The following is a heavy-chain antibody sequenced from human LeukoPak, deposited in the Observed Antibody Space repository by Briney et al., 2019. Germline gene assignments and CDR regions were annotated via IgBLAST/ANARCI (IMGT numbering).Heavy chain of an antibody. Sequence: GGSLRLSCAGSGFTFNIAWMSWVRQAPGKGLEWVGRIKSKTDGGTTCNAAPVKGRFSISRDDSKNTLYLQMSNLKSEDTAVYYCATEYHGSFNYWGQGTLVTVSS. CDR3: ATEYHGSFNY. J-gene: IGHJ4*02. D-gene: IGHD5-24*01. CDR1: GFTFNIAW. V-gene: IGHV3-15*01. CDR2: IKSKTDGGTT.